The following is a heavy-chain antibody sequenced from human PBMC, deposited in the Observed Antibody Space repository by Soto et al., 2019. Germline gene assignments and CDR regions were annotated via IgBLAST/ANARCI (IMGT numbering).Heavy chain of an antibody. Sequence: PGGSLRLSCAASGFIFSSSDMTWVRQAPGKGLEYVSSINYNGVYSFYAEAAKGRFAIYRDNAKNSLFLQMNSLTAEDTAVYFCARKSNSDMSGYDYFDYWGQGT. CDR1: GFIFSSSD. V-gene: IGHV3-21*06. CDR2: INYNGVYS. D-gene: IGHD3-22*01. CDR3: ARKSNSDMSGYDYFDY. J-gene: IGHJ4*02.